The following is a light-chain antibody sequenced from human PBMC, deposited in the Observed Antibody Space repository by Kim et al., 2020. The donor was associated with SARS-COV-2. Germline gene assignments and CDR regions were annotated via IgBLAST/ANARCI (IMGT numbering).Light chain of an antibody. J-gene: IGLJ3*02. CDR1: RSNIGAGYD. V-gene: IGLV1-40*01. CDR3: QSYDSSLSVWV. Sequence: RVTISCTGSRSNIGAGYDVHWYQQLRGTAPKLLIYGNSNRPSGVPDRFSGSKSGTSASLAITGLQAEDEADYYCQSYDSSLSVWVFGGGTQLTVL. CDR2: GNS.